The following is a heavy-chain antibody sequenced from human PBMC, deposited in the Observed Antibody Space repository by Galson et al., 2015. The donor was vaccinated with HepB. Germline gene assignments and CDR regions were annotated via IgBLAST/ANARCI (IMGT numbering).Heavy chain of an antibody. Sequence: SLRLSCAASGFTFSNYGMHWVRQAPGRGLEWVAVISYLGSNEYYADSVKGRFTISRDNSKNTLYLQMNSLRAEDTAVYYCARKSGYYLSFDYWGQGTLVTVSS. D-gene: IGHD3-22*01. V-gene: IGHV3-30*03. CDR2: ISYLGSNE. CDR3: ARKSGYYLSFDY. CDR1: GFTFSNYG. J-gene: IGHJ4*02.